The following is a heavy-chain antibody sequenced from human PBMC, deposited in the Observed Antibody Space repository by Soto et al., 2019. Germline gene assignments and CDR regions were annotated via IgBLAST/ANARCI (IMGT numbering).Heavy chain of an antibody. CDR1: GGSISSGGYY. CDR3: ARDRGDLDGSGSYPTDNWFDP. CDR2: IYYSGST. D-gene: IGHD3-10*01. V-gene: IGHV4-31*03. J-gene: IGHJ5*02. Sequence: SETLSLTCTVSGGSISSGGYYWSWIRQHPGKGLEWIGYIYYSGSTYYNPSLKSRVTISVDTSKNQFSLKLSSVTAADTAVYYCARDRGDLDGSGSYPTDNWFDPWGQGTLGTVSS.